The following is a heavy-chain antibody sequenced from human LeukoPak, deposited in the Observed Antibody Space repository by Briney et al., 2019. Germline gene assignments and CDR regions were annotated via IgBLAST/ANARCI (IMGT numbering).Heavy chain of an antibody. D-gene: IGHD2-2*01. J-gene: IGHJ5*02. CDR3: ARSYCSSTTCGFGP. CDR2: ISTSSSYI. V-gene: IGHV3-21*01. CDR1: GFTFSSYS. Sequence: GGSLRLSCAASGFTFSSYSMNWVRQAPGKGLEWVSSISTSSSYIYYADSLKGRFTISRDNAKNSLYLQMNSLRAEDTAVYYCARSYCSSTTCGFGPWGQGTLVTVSS.